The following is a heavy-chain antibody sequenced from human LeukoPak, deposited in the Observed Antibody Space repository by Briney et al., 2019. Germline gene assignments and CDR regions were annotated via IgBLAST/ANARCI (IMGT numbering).Heavy chain of an antibody. CDR3: ARQGGITMRGWFDP. J-gene: IGHJ5*02. Sequence: SETLSLTCTVSGGSISNGDYSWGWIRQAPGKGLEYIGYIYYKGNTYYNPSLKSRLTISVSTSKNQFSLKLSSVTAADTAVYYCARQGGITMRGWFDPWGQGTLVTVSS. CDR2: IYYKGNT. CDR1: GGSISNGDYS. D-gene: IGHD3-10*01. V-gene: IGHV4-30-4*08.